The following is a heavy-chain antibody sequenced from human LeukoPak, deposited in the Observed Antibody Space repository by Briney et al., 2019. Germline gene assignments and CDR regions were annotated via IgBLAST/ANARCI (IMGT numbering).Heavy chain of an antibody. Sequence: PSETLSLTCAVYGGSFSDYYWSWIRQSPGKGLEWIGEINHSGSTNYNPSLKSRLTISVDTSKNQFSLRLNSVTAADTAVYYCARRGFRRGILATRPGIDYWGQGTLVTVSS. J-gene: IGHJ4*02. CDR1: GGSFSDYY. CDR3: ARRGFRRGILATRPGIDY. V-gene: IGHV4-34*01. D-gene: IGHD6-6*01. CDR2: INHSGST.